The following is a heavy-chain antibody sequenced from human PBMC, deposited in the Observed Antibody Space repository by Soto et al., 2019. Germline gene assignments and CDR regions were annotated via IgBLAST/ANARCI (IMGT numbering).Heavy chain of an antibody. D-gene: IGHD1-1*01. CDR2: ISSSGSTI. J-gene: IGHJ6*02. Sequence: PGGSLRLSCAASGFTFSSYEMNWVRQAPGKGLEWVSYISSSGSTIYYADSVKGRFTISRDNAKNSLYLQMNSMRAEDTAVYYCARLIIAWTGGMDVWGQGTTVTVSS. CDR1: GFTFSSYE. CDR3: ARLIIAWTGGMDV. V-gene: IGHV3-48*03.